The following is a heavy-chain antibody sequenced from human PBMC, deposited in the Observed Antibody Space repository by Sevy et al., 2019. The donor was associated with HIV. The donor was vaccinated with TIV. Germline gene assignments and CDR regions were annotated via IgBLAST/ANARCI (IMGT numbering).Heavy chain of an antibody. V-gene: IGHV3-23*01. J-gene: IGHJ6*02. Sequence: GGSLRLSCAASRFTFSNYAMSWVRQAPGKGLEWVSSISRSGGSTYDADSVKGRFTISRDNSKNTLYLQMNRLRAEDTAVYYCAKVDVVVPVTDYGMDVRGQGTTVTVSS. CDR2: ISRSGGST. CDR3: AKVDVVVPVTDYGMDV. CDR1: RFTFSNYA. D-gene: IGHD2-2*01.